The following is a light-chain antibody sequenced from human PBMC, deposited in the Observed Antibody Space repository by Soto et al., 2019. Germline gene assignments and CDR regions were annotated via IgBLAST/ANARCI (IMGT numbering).Light chain of an antibody. V-gene: IGLV2-18*02. J-gene: IGLJ1*01. CDR1: SSDVGGYNR. Sequence: QSALTQPPSVSGCPGQSVTISCTGTSSDVGGYNRVSWYQQPPGKAPKLLIYDVSNRPSGGSTRFSGSKSGNTASLTISGLQAEDEADYYCTSYATGSAYVFGPGTKVTVL. CDR3: TSYATGSAYV. CDR2: DVS.